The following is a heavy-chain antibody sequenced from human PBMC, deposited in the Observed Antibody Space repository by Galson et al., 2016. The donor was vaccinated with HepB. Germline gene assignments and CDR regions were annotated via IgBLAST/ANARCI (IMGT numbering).Heavy chain of an antibody. CDR2: ISYDGRRT. Sequence: SLRLSCAAPGLSFNNYVLDWVRQAPGKGLEWVAGISYDGRRTSYADSVKGRFTLSRDNSKDTLCLQMTSLRPNDTAIYYRAGGPMHYSNAWYSYFYFDSWGQGTLVTVAA. D-gene: IGHD6-19*01. CDR3: AGGPMHYSNAWYSYFYFDS. V-gene: IGHV3-30*04. J-gene: IGHJ4*02. CDR1: GLSFNNYV.